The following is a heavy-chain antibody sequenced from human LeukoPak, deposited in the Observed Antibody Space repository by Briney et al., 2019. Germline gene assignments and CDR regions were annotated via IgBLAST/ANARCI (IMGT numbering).Heavy chain of an antibody. CDR2: IYYSGST. CDR1: GGSISSYY. D-gene: IGHD3-10*01. CDR3: ARTPGRGGFDY. J-gene: IGHJ4*02. V-gene: IGHV4-59*01. Sequence: SETLSLTCTVSGGSISSYYWSWIRQPPGKGLEWIGYIYYSGSTNYNPSLKSRVTISVDTSKNQFSLKLSSVTAADTAVYYCARTPGRGGFDYWGQGTLVTVSS.